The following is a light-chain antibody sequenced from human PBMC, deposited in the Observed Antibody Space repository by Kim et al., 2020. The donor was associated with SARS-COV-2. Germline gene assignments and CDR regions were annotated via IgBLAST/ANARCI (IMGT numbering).Light chain of an antibody. CDR2: QHN. CDR1: KLGDKY. CDR3: QAWDSSTVV. V-gene: IGLV3-1*01. Sequence: SYELTQPPSVSVSPGQTAYITCSGDKLGDKYACWYQQKPGQSPVLVIYQHNKRPSGIPERFSGSNSGNTATLTISGTQAMDEADYYCQAWDSSTVVFCGG. J-gene: IGLJ2*01.